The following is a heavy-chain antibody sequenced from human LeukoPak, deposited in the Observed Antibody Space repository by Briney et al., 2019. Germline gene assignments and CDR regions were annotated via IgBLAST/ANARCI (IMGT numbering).Heavy chain of an antibody. CDR1: GGTFSSYA. Sequence: SVKVSCKASGGTFSSYAISWVRQAPGQGLEWMGGIIPIFGTANYAQKFQGRVTITADESTSTAYMELSSLRSEDTAVYYCARVGHRDEDHFDYWGQGTLVTVSS. V-gene: IGHV1-69*13. D-gene: IGHD5-24*01. CDR2: IIPIFGTA. J-gene: IGHJ4*02. CDR3: ARVGHRDEDHFDY.